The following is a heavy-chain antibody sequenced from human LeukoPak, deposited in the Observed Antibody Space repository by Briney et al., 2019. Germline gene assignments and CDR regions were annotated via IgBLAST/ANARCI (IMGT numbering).Heavy chain of an antibody. CDR3: ARDPMAAAAPPYLFDY. V-gene: IGHV3-30*19. CDR1: GFTFSAYA. CDR2: ISFDGRNR. J-gene: IGHJ4*02. Sequence: GRSLRLSCTTSGFTFSAYAMHWVRQAPGKGLEWVALISFDGRNRYYADSVEGRFTVSRDNSKNTLYLQMNSLRSEDTALYYCARDPMAAAAPPYLFDYWGQGNLVTVSS. D-gene: IGHD6-13*01.